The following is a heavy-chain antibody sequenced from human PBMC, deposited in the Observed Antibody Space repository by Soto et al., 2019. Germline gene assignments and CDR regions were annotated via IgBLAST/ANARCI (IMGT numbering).Heavy chain of an antibody. Sequence: GSLRLSCAASGFTFSSYAMHWVRQAPGKGLEWVAVISYDGSNKYYADSVKGRFTISRDNSKNTLYLQMNSLRAEDTAVYYCARSDTHDFWSGYSQHYYGMDVWGQGTTVTVSS. CDR3: ARSDTHDFWSGYSQHYYGMDV. D-gene: IGHD3-3*01. CDR1: GFTFSSYA. J-gene: IGHJ6*02. CDR2: ISYDGSNK. V-gene: IGHV3-30-3*01.